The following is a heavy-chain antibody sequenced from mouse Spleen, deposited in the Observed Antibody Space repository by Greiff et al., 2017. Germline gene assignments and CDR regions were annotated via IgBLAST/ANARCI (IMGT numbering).Heavy chain of an antibody. CDR1: GYTFTSYW. D-gene: IGHD2-1*01. V-gene: IGHV1-69*01. Sequence: QVQLQQPGAELVMPGASVKLSCKASGYTFTSYWMHWVKQRPGQGLEWIGKIDPSDSYTTYNQKFKGKATLTVDKSSSTAYMQLSSLTSEDSAVYYCKTYGNYDYWGQGTTLTVSS. J-gene: IGHJ2*01. CDR3: KTYGNYDY. CDR2: IDPSDSYT.